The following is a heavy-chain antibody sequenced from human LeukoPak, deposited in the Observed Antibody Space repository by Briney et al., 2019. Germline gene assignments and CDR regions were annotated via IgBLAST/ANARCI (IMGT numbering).Heavy chain of an antibody. CDR1: GFTFSSYG. CDR3: AKGGSGYYSYYFDY. V-gene: IGHV3-30*02. Sequence: GGSLRLSCAASGFTFSSYGMHWVRQAPSKGLEWVAFIRYDGSNKYYADSVKGRFTISRDNSKNTLYLQMNSLRAEDTAVYYCAKGGSGYYSYYFDYWGQGTLVTVSS. CDR2: IRYDGSNK. J-gene: IGHJ4*02. D-gene: IGHD3-22*01.